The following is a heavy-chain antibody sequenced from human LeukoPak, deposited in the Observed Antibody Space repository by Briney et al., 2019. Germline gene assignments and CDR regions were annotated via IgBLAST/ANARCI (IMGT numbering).Heavy chain of an antibody. J-gene: IGHJ5*02. V-gene: IGHV3-21*01. Sequence: PGGSLRLSCAASGFTFSSYSMNWVRQAPGKGLEWVSSISSSSSYIYYADSVKGRFTISRDNAKNSLYLQMNSLRAEDTAVYYCAIDLGFGEFPPWFDPWGQGTLVTVSS. CDR2: ISSSSSYI. CDR3: AIDLGFGEFPPWFDP. D-gene: IGHD3-10*01. CDR1: GFTFSSYS.